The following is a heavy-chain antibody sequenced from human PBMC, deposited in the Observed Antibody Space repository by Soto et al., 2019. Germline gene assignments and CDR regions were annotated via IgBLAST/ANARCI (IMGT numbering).Heavy chain of an antibody. CDR2: LNPNSGDT. CDR3: ATSGGGWYLY. D-gene: IGHD6-19*01. V-gene: IGHV1-8*01. J-gene: IGHJ4*02. Sequence: QVQLVQSGAEVKKPGASVKVSCKASGYTFSSYDINWVRQATGQGLEWMGWLNPNSGDTGYAQKFQGRVTLTRNTSINTAYIELSSLTSDDTAVYYCATSGGGWYLYWGEGTLVNVSS. CDR1: GYTFSSYD.